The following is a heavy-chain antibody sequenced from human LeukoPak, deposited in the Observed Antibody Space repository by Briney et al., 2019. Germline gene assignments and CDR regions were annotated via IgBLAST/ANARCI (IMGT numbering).Heavy chain of an antibody. Sequence: ASVKVSCKASGYTFTGYYMHWVRQAPGQGLEWMGWINPNSGGTNYAQKFQGRVTMTRDTSISTAYMELSRLRSDDTAVYYCARTETAMVSWGFDFWGQGTLVTVSS. D-gene: IGHD5-18*01. J-gene: IGHJ4*02. CDR3: ARTETAMVSWGFDF. CDR2: INPNSGGT. V-gene: IGHV1-2*02. CDR1: GYTFTGYY.